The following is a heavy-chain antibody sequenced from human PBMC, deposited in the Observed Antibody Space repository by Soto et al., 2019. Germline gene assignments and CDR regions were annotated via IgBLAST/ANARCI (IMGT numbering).Heavy chain of an antibody. V-gene: IGHV1-69*13. CDR1: GGTFSSYA. CDR3: VRAASSMDIVVVVAATGLEYYYGMDV. D-gene: IGHD2-15*01. CDR2: IIPIFGTA. J-gene: IGHJ6*02. Sequence: ASVKVSCKASGGTFSSYAISWVRQAPGQGLEWMGGIIPIFGTANYAQKFQGRVTITADESTSTAYMELSSLRSEDTAVYYCVRAASSMDIVVVVAATGLEYYYGMDVWGQGTTVTVSS.